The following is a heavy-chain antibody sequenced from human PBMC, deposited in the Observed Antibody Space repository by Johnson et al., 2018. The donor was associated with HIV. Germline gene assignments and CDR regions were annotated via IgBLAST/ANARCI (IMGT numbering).Heavy chain of an antibody. CDR1: GFTFSSFG. CDR3: AKPMGGDDAFDI. J-gene: IGHJ3*02. V-gene: IGHV3-30*02. D-gene: IGHD3-16*01. Sequence: QVQLVESGGGVVQPGGSLRLSCAASGFTFSSFGMHWVRHAPGKGLEWVAFVRYDGSNKYYADSVKGRFTISRDNSNNTLYLQMNSLRAEDTAVYYCAKPMGGDDAFDIWGQGTTVTVSS. CDR2: VRYDGSNK.